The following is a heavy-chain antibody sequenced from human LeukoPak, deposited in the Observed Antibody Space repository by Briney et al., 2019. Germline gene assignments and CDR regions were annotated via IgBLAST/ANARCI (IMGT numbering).Heavy chain of an antibody. CDR3: ARTYGSGSYYKARDAFDI. V-gene: IGHV1-46*01. J-gene: IGHJ3*02. D-gene: IGHD3-10*01. Sequence: ASVKVSCKASGYTFTSYYMHWVRQAPGQGLEWMGIINPSGGSTSYAQKFQGRVTMTRDMSTSTVYMELSSLRSEDTAVYYCARTYGSGSYYKARDAFDIWGQGTMVTVSS. CDR2: INPSGGST. CDR1: GYTFTSYY.